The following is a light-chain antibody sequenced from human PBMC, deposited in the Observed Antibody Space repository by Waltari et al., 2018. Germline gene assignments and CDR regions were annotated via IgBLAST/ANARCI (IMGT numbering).Light chain of an antibody. Sequence: EIVLKQSPATLSLSPGERATLSCRASQGVSSYLAWYQQKPGQAPRLLIYDASNRATGIPARFSGSGSGTDFTLTISSLEPEDFAVYYCQQRSNWPPYTFGQGTKLEIK. J-gene: IGKJ2*01. CDR1: QGVSSY. CDR2: DAS. CDR3: QQRSNWPPYT. V-gene: IGKV3-11*01.